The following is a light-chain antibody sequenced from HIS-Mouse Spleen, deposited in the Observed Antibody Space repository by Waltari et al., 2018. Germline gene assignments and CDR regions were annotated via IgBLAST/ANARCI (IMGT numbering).Light chain of an antibody. Sequence: QSALTQPASVSGPPGQSITISCTGTSRDVGGYQSASWYQQHPGQAPKLMIYEVSNRPSGVSNRFSGSKSGNTASLTISGLQAEDEADYYCSSYTSSSTLVFGGGTKLTVL. CDR2: EVS. V-gene: IGLV2-14*01. J-gene: IGLJ2*01. CDR1: SRDVGGYQS. CDR3: SSYTSSSTLV.